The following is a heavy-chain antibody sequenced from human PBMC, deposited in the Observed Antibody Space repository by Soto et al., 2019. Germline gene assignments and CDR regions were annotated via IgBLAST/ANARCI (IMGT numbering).Heavy chain of an antibody. Sequence: SETLSLTCPVSGGSISSGDYYWSWIRQPPGKGLEWIGYIYYSGSTYYNPSLKSRVTISVDTSENQFSLKLSSVTAADTAVYYCARGTDYTQIASYHYGLDVWGQGTTVTVSS. V-gene: IGHV4-30-4*01. CDR3: ARGTDYTQIASYHYGLDV. J-gene: IGHJ6*02. CDR1: GGSISSGDYY. D-gene: IGHD4-4*01. CDR2: IYYSGST.